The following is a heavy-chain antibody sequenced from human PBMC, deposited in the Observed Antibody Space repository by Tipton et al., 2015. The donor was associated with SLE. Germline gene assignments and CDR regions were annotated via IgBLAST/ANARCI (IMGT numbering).Heavy chain of an antibody. D-gene: IGHD3-22*01. J-gene: IGHJ4*02. Sequence: TLSLTCTVSGGSISGGSYYWSWIRQPAGKGLEWIGYIYASGSTNYNPSLKSRVTISVDTSKNQFSLKLSSVTAADTAVYYCARSLYYYDSSGYDWGQGTLVTVSS. CDR1: GGSISGGSYY. CDR3: ARSLYYYDSSGYD. V-gene: IGHV4-61*09. CDR2: IYASGST.